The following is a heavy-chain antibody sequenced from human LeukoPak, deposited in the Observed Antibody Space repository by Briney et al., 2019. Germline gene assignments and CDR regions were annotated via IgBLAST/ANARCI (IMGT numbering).Heavy chain of an antibody. D-gene: IGHD7-27*01. V-gene: IGHV1-8*01. J-gene: IGHJ5*02. CDR3: ARARTGDWSFWFDH. CDR2: MNPKSGKT. CDR1: GYTFTSYD. Sequence: ASVKVSCKASGYTFTSYDINWVRQATGQGLEWMGGMNPKSGKTGYAQKFQGRVTMTRNTSISTAYMELSSLRSEDTAVYYCARARTGDWSFWFDHWGQGTLVTVSS.